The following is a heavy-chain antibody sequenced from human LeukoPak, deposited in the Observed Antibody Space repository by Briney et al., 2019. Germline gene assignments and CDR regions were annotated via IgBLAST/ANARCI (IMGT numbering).Heavy chain of an antibody. CDR2: ISGVGGST. V-gene: IGHV3-43*02. CDR3: AKDMERGSYYGMDV. D-gene: IGHD3-16*01. CDR1: GFTFDDYA. J-gene: IGHJ6*02. Sequence: GGSLRLSCAASGFTFDDYAMHWVRQAPGEGLEWVSLISGVGGSTYYADSVKGRFTISRDNSKNSLYLQMNSLRTEDTALYYCAKDMERGSYYGMDVWGQGTTVTVSS.